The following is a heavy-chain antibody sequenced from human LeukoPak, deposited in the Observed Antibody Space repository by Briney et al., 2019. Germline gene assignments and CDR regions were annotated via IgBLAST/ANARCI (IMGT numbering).Heavy chain of an antibody. CDR1: GGSISSYY. J-gene: IGHJ4*02. CDR3: ARGTNYDSSGYGYFDY. Sequence: SETLSLTCTVSGGSISSYYWSWIRQPPGKGLEWIGYIYYSGSTNYNPSLKSRVTISVDTSKNQFSLKLSSVTAADTAVYYCARGTNYDSSGYGYFDYWGQGTLVTVSS. CDR2: IYYSGST. D-gene: IGHD3-22*01. V-gene: IGHV4-59*01.